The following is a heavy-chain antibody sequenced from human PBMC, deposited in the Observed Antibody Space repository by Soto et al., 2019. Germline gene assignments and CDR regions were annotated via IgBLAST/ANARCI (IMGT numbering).Heavy chain of an antibody. D-gene: IGHD5-18*01. CDR2: IIPIFGTA. CDR1: GGTFSSYA. V-gene: IGHV1-69*13. Sequence: ASVKVSCKASGGTFSSYAISWVRQAPGQGLEWMGGIIPIFGTANYAQKFQGRVTITADESTSTAYMELSSLRSEDTAVYYCAMGGSVATAPEYYYYYYGMDVWGQGTTVTVSS. J-gene: IGHJ6*02. CDR3: AMGGSVATAPEYYYYYYGMDV.